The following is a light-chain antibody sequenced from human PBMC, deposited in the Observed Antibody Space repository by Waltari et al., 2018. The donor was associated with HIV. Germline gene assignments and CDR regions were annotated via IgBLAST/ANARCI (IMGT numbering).Light chain of an antibody. V-gene: IGKV2D-29*01. J-gene: IGKJ5*01. Sequence: IVMTQSPLSLSVTPGQPASISCKSSQSLLHSDGQTYLYWYFQKPGHPRKIMIYEVSKRFAGVPDRFSGSGSGTDFTLTISRVETEDVGIYYCMQSLQVPSITFGQGTRLEIK. CDR1: QSLLHSDGQTY. CDR2: EVS. CDR3: MQSLQVPSIT.